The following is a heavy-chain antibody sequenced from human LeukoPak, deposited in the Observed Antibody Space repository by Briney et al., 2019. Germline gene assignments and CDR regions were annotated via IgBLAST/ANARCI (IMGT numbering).Heavy chain of an antibody. D-gene: IGHD5-24*01. CDR2: ISAYNGNT. Sequence: GASVKVSCKASGYTFTTYGISWVRQAPGQGLEWMGWISAYNGNTNYAQKLQGRVTMTTDTSTSTVYMELRSLRSDDTAVYYCARGGEMATIERSFDYWGQGTLVTVSS. CDR3: ARGGEMATIERSFDY. J-gene: IGHJ4*02. CDR1: GYTFTTYG. V-gene: IGHV1-18*01.